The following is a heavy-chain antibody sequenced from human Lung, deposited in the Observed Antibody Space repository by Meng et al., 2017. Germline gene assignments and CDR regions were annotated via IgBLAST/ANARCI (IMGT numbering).Heavy chain of an antibody. Sequence: VQLQEWGAGLWTPSETLSFPGVVSGRSFSDYYWSWIRQSLGKGLEWIGEINHSGSTNYNPSIESRAITSVDTSPNNLSLKLSYLTAADSAVYYCARGQTTMAHDFDYWGQGTLVTVSS. CDR2: INHSGST. J-gene: IGHJ4*02. CDR3: ARGQTTMAHDFDY. V-gene: IGHV4-34*01. CDR1: GRSFSDYY. D-gene: IGHD4-11*01.